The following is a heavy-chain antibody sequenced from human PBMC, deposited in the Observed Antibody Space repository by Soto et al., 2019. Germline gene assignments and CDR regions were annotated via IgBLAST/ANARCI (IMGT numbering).Heavy chain of an antibody. CDR1: GYSISSGYY. CDR2: IYHGGST. D-gene: IGHD3-22*01. J-gene: IGHJ5*02. CDR3: ARVGPWVPYYYDSSPYTFENWFDP. Sequence: SETLSLTCAVSGYSISSGYYWGWLRQPPWKGKKRLGSIYHGGSTYYHPSLNSRVTLSIDMTNNHVSLILNSVTAADTAVYYCARVGPWVPYYYDSSPYTFENWFDPWGQGTLVTVSS. V-gene: IGHV4-38-2*01.